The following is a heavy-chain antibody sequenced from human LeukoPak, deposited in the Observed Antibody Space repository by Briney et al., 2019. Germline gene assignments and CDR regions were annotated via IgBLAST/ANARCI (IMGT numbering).Heavy chain of an antibody. CDR1: GGSISSSSYY. V-gene: IGHV4-39*07. CDR2: IYYSGST. Sequence: SETLSLTCTVSGGSISSSSYYWGWIRQPPGKGLEWIGSIYYSGSTYYNPSLKSRVTISVDTSKNQFSLKLSSVTAADTAVYYCATINQQLVPREFDYWGQGTLVTVSS. CDR3: ATINQQLVPREFDY. J-gene: IGHJ4*02. D-gene: IGHD6-13*01.